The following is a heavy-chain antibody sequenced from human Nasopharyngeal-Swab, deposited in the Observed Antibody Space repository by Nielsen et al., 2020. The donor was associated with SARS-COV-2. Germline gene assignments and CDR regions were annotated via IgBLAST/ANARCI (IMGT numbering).Heavy chain of an antibody. CDR1: GGSISGYY. CDR2: IYYSGST. D-gene: IGHD1-1*01. CDR3: ARRTTYDHFDY. Sequence: SETLSLTCTVSGGSISGYYWSWIRQPPGEGLEWIGYIYYSGSTNYNPSLGSRVTISVDTSKNQFSLHLTSVAAAGTAMYYCARRTTYDHFDYWGQGILVTVSS. J-gene: IGHJ4*02. V-gene: IGHV4-59*01.